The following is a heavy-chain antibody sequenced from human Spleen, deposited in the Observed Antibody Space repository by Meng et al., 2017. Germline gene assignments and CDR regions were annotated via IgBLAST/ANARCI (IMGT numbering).Heavy chain of an antibody. CDR2: INHSGST. V-gene: IGHV4-34*01. J-gene: IGHJ4*02. CDR3: ARGPTTMAHDFDY. Sequence: QVRQQQGGAGLLKPSEPLSLTCVVSGGSFSDYYWSWIRQPPGKGLEWIGEINHSGSTNYNPSLESRATISVDTSQNNLSLKLSSVTAADSAVYYCARGPTTMAHDFDYWGQGTLVTASS. D-gene: IGHD4-11*01. CDR1: GGSFSDYY.